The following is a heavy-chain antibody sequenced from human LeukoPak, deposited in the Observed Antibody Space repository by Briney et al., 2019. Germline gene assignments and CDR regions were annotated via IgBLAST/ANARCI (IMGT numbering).Heavy chain of an antibody. CDR3: ARDAPYYDSSGYYYVEDY. V-gene: IGHV4-61*02. CDR2: IWSA. D-gene: IGHD3-22*01. Sequence: SQTLSLTCAVSGGSISSGGYSWSWIRQPAGRGLEWLGRIWSAHYNPSLQSRVTFSVDTSKNQFFVNLSSVTAADTAVYYCARDAPYYDSSGYYYVEDYWGQGTLVTVSS. J-gene: IGHJ4*02. CDR1: GGSISSGGYS.